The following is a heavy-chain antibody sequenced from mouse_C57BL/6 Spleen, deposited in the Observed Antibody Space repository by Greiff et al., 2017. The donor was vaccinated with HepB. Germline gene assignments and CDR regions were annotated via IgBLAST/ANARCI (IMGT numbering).Heavy chain of an antibody. J-gene: IGHJ2*01. CDR3: ARTAYYSNFHYFDY. Sequence: VQLQQPGAELVKPGASVKLSCKASGYTFTSYWMQWVKQRPGQGLEWIGEIDPSDSYTNYNQKFKGKATLTVDTSSSTAYMQLSSLTSEDSAVYYCARTAYYSNFHYFDYWGQGTTLTVSS. CDR2: IDPSDSYT. V-gene: IGHV1-50*01. CDR1: GYTFTSYW. D-gene: IGHD2-5*01.